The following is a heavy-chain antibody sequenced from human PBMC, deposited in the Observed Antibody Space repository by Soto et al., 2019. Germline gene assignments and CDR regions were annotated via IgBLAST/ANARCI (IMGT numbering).Heavy chain of an antibody. V-gene: IGHV2-26*01. J-gene: IGHJ6*02. D-gene: IGHD5-18*01. CDR2: IFSNDKN. Sequence: QVTLKEPGPVLVKPTETLTLTCTVSGFSLSNARMGVSWIRQPPGKALEWLAHIFSNDKNSYSTSLKSRLTTSKDTPKSQVVLTMTNMDPVDTATYYCAQIEGVDTVDVWGQGTTVTVSS. CDR1: GFSLSNARMG. CDR3: AQIEGVDTVDV.